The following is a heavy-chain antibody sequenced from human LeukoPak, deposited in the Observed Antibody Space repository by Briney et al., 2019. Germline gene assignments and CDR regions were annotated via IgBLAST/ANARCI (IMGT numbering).Heavy chain of an antibody. Sequence: GGSLRLSCAASGFTFSSYSMNWVRQAPGKGLEWVSSISSSSSYIYYADSVKGRFTISRDNAKNSLYLQMNSLRAEDTAVYYCAGGSPDFWSGYLIDYWGQGTLVTVSS. V-gene: IGHV3-21*01. CDR1: GFTFSSYS. J-gene: IGHJ4*02. D-gene: IGHD3-3*01. CDR3: AGGSPDFWSGYLIDY. CDR2: ISSSSSYI.